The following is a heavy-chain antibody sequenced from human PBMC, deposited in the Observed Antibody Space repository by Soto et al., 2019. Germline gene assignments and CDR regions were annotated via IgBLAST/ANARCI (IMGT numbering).Heavy chain of an antibody. Sequence: ASVKVSCKASGYTFTNYYMHWVRQAPGQGLEWMGIINPSGGSTSYAQKFQGRVTMTRDTSTSTVYMELSSLRSEDTAVYYCARDSGGRWLQFPSVYYFDYWGQGTLVTVSS. CDR2: INPSGGST. V-gene: IGHV1-46*01. CDR1: GYTFTNYY. J-gene: IGHJ4*02. D-gene: IGHD5-12*01. CDR3: ARDSGGRWLQFPSVYYFDY.